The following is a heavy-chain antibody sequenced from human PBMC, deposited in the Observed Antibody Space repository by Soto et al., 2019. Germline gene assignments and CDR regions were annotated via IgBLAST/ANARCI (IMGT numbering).Heavy chain of an antibody. Sequence: PGGSLRLSCAASGFTFSNAWMSWVRQAPGKGLEWVGRIKSKTDGGTTDYAAPVKGRFTISRDDSKNTLYLQMNSLKTEDTAVYYCTSKLLRYTKSDAFDIWGQRTVVTVSS. V-gene: IGHV3-15*01. J-gene: IGHJ3*02. CDR3: TSKLLRYTKSDAFDI. D-gene: IGHD5-18*01. CDR2: IKSKTDGGTT. CDR1: GFTFSNAW.